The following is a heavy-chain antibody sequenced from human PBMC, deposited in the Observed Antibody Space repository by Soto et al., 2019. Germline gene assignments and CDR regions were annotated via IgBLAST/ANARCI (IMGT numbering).Heavy chain of an antibody. CDR3: ATSYGSGSAHFDY. V-gene: IGHV1-69*02. D-gene: IGHD3-10*01. CDR2: IIPILRMA. J-gene: IGHJ4*02. Sequence: QVQLVQSGAEVKMPGSSVKVSCTASGGTFTSYTFSWVRQVPGQGFEWMGRIIPILRMADFAQKFQGRVTINADESTSTVYMKLSSLRSEDTAVYYCATSYGSGSAHFDYWGQGILVTVS. CDR1: GGTFTSYT.